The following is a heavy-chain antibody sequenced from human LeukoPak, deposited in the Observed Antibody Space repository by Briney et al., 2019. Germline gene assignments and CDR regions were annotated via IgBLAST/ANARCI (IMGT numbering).Heavy chain of an antibody. Sequence: GGSLRLSCAASGFTFSNYAMHWVRQAPGKGLEWVAATSHDEGNKYYADSVKGRFTISRDNSRNTLYLEVNSLRTDDTAVYYCARGPGLAMGKGYFDYCGQGTLVTVSS. CDR3: ARGPGLAMGKGYFDY. CDR1: GFTFSNYA. V-gene: IGHV3-30-3*01. D-gene: IGHD5-18*01. CDR2: TSHDEGNK. J-gene: IGHJ4*02.